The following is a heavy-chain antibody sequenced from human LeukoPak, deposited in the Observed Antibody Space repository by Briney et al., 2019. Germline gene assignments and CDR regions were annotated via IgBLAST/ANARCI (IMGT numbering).Heavy chain of an antibody. CDR2: IYYSGAT. D-gene: IGHD3-3*01. Sequence: PSETLSLTCTVSGGSISSSAYYWGWIRQPPGKGLEWMGSIYYSGATYYNPSLKSRVSMSVDTSKNQFSLEVNFLTAADTAVYYCAREERASSGVVEGHIWGQGILVIVSP. CDR3: AREERASSGVVEGHI. V-gene: IGHV4-39*01. J-gene: IGHJ4*02. CDR1: GGSISSSAYY.